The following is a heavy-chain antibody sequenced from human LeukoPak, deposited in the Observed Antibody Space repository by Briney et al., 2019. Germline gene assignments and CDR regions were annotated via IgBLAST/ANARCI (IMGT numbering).Heavy chain of an antibody. Sequence: GGSLRLSCAGSGFTFSSYAMSWVRQAPGKGLEWVSVISSTGGSTYYADSVKGRFTISRDNSKNTLYLQMNSLRAEDTAVYYCAKKAVAGTGIFDYWGQGTLVTVSS. J-gene: IGHJ4*02. CDR2: ISSTGGST. CDR3: AKKAVAGTGIFDY. D-gene: IGHD6-19*01. CDR1: GFTFSSYA. V-gene: IGHV3-23*01.